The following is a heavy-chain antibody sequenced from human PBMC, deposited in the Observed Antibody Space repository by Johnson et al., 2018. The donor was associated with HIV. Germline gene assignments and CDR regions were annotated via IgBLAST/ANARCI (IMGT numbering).Heavy chain of an antibody. CDR2: INWTGGST. V-gene: IGHV3-20*04. Sequence: VQLVESGGGVVQPGRSLRASCAASGFGFSRYVMHWVSGINWTGGSTGYADAVKGRFTISRDNAKNSLYLQMNSLTAEDTAVYYCAKPQWVSSGAFDIWGQGTMVTVSS. CDR3: AKPQWVSSGAFDI. J-gene: IGHJ3*02. D-gene: IGHD3-3*01. CDR1: GFGFSRYV.